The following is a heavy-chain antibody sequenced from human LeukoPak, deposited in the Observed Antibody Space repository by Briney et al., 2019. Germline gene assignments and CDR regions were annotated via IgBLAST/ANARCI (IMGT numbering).Heavy chain of an antibody. CDR2: INPNSGGT. Sequence: ASVTVSCKASGYTFTVYYMHWVRHAPGQGLEWMGWINPNSGGTNYAQDFHGRVTMTRDTSISTAYMELSRLRSDDTAVYYCARAGDSGNLAWGQGTLVTVSS. CDR3: ARAGDSGNLA. CDR1: GYTFTVYY. V-gene: IGHV1-2*02. J-gene: IGHJ5*02. D-gene: IGHD1-26*01.